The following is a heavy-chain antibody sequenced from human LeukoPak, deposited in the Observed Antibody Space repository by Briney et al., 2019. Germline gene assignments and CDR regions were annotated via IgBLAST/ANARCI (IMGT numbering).Heavy chain of an antibody. CDR2: ISSSGSTI. CDR3: ARDLGMGYFDY. V-gene: IGHV3-48*03. D-gene: IGHD7-27*01. CDR1: GFTFSSYE. J-gene: IGHJ4*02. Sequence: GGSLRLSCAASGFTFSSYEMNWVRQAPGKGLEWVSYISSSGSTIYYADSVKGRFTISRDNAKNSLYLQMNSLRAEDTAVHYCARDLGMGYFDYWGQGTLVTVSS.